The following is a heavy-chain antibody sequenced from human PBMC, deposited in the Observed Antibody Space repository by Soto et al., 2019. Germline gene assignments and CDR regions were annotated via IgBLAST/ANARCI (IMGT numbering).Heavy chain of an antibody. D-gene: IGHD3-10*01. CDR3: ASKFGELLAAAFDI. CDR2: IYHSGSI. J-gene: IGHJ3*02. V-gene: IGHV4-4*02. CDR1: NASISSRKW. Sequence: QVQLQESGPGLVKPSGTLSLTCTVSNASISSRKWWTWVRQTPGKGLEWIGEIYHSGSINHNPSLKSRVTVXVXKXXNHFSLKMTSVTAADTAVYYCASKFGELLAAAFDIWGQGTVVTVSS.